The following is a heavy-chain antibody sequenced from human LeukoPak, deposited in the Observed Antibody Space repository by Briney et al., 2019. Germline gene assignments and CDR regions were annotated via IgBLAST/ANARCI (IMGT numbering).Heavy chain of an antibody. D-gene: IGHD4-11*01. CDR2: ISSRGSTI. V-gene: IGHV3-11*04. J-gene: IGHJ4*02. Sequence: GGSLRLSCAVSGFTLSDYYTIWICHGPGKGLEWVSYISSRGSTIYYADSVKGRFTISRDNAKQSLYLQMNSLRVEDAAMYCCERRDYSNYGYSDYWGQGTLVTVSS. CDR3: ERRDYSNYGYSDY. CDR1: GFTLSDYY.